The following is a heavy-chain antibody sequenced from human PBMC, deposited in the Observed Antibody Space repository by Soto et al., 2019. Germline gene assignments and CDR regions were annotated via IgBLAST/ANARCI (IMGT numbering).Heavy chain of an antibody. J-gene: IGHJ4*02. CDR1: CGSISSYD. CDR2: IYYSGST. D-gene: IGHD4-17*01. V-gene: IGHV4-59*08. CDR3: ARLGVRWTFDY. Sequence: SQPLRLTCTVACGSISSYDWSWIRQPPGKGLEWIGYIYYSGSTNYNPSLKSRVTISVDTSKNQFSLKLSSVTAADTAVYYCARLGVRWTFDYWGQGTLVTVSS.